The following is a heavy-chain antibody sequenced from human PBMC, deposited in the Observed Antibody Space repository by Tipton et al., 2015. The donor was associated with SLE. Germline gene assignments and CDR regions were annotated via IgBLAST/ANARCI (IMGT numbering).Heavy chain of an antibody. Sequence: TLSLTCTISGGSIGRHYWTLIRQPPGKGLEWIVWFSYRGSTNFNPSLKSRVTISIDKSGSQFSLSLTSVTAADTAVYYCARGGCSGGSCYPYYYGMDVWGPGTTVTVSS. CDR2: FSYRGST. V-gene: IGHV4-59*11. CDR3: ARGGCSGGSCYPYYYGMDV. J-gene: IGHJ6*02. D-gene: IGHD2-15*01. CDR1: GGSIGRHY.